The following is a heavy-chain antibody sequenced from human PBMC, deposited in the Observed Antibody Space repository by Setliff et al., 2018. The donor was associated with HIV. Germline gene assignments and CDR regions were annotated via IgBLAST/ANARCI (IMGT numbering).Heavy chain of an antibody. V-gene: IGHV3-7*01. J-gene: IGHJ4*01. CDR3: ARDYDSSGYSLSIPGY. CDR2: INQDGSEK. CDR1: KFTFSYYW. Sequence: PGGSLRLSCATSKFTFSYYWMSWVRQAPGKGLEWVANINQDGSEKYYVDSVKGRFTISRDNSKTSLYLEMSSLRAEDTAVYYCARDYDSSGYSLSIPGYWGQGTLVTVSS. D-gene: IGHD3-22*01.